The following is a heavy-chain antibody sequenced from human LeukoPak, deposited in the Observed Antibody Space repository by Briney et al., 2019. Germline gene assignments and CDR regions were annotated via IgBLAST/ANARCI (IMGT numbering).Heavy chain of an antibody. CDR1: EFTFSSFA. CDR2: ISSSGGST. CDR3: ASSATVTGPFDY. Sequence: GGSLRLSCAASEFTFSSFAMSWVRQPPGKGLEWVSTISSSGGSTFYAESVKGRFTISRDNNENTLYLQMNSLRAEDTAVCYCASSATVTGPFDYWGQGTLVTVSS. V-gene: IGHV3-23*01. D-gene: IGHD4-17*01. J-gene: IGHJ4*02.